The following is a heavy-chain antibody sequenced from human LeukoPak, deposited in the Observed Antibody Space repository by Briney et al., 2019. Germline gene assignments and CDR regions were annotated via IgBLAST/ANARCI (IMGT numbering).Heavy chain of an antibody. Sequence: PSQTLSLTCTVSGGSISSGDYYWSWIRQPPGKGLEWIGYIYYSGSTYYNPSLKSRVTISVDTSKNQFSLKLSSVTAADTAVYYCARGGLYYDILTGFDFWGQGTLVTVSS. V-gene: IGHV4-30-4*01. CDR3: ARGGLYYDILTGFDF. J-gene: IGHJ4*02. CDR1: GGSISSGDYY. CDR2: IYYSGST. D-gene: IGHD3-9*01.